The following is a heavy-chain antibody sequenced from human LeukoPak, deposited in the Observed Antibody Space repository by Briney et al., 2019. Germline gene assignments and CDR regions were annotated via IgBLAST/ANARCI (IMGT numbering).Heavy chain of an antibody. D-gene: IGHD4-17*01. Sequence: GASVKVSCKTSGYSFILYGISWVRQAPGQGPEWMGWISTSTGDTKYTQKFQGRVTLTTDTSTSTAYMELSSLRSDDTAVYYCARGTVYMDVWGKGTTVTISS. V-gene: IGHV1-18*01. CDR3: ARGTVYMDV. J-gene: IGHJ6*03. CDR1: GYSFILYG. CDR2: ISTSTGDT.